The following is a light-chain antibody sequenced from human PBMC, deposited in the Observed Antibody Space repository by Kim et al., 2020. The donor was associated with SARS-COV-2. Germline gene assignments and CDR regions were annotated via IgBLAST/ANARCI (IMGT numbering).Light chain of an antibody. Sequence: SYELTQPPSVSVSPGQTASISCSGHNLGNTYVSWYQLRPGQSPVLVMYQDSRRPSGIPERFSGSNSGNIATLTISGTQAVDEADYYCQAWDSSTVVFGGGTQLTVL. CDR1: NLGNTY. CDR3: QAWDSSTVV. V-gene: IGLV3-1*01. J-gene: IGLJ3*02. CDR2: QDS.